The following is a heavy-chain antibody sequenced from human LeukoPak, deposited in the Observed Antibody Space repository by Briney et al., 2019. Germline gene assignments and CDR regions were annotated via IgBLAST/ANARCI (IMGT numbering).Heavy chain of an antibody. CDR2: IYPGESDI. J-gene: IGHJ3*02. CDR3: AKRRDGYNLYAFDI. V-gene: IGHV5-51*01. CDR1: GYIFTSYS. Sequence: GESLKISCQCSGYIFTSYSIGWVRQVPGKGLEWMWTIYPGESDIRYSPSFHGQVTISADKSLSTAYLQWNSLQASDSAMYYCAKRRDGYNLYAFDIWGQGTMVTVCS. D-gene: IGHD5-24*01.